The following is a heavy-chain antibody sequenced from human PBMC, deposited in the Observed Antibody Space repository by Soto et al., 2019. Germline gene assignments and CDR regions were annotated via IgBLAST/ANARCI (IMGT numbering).Heavy chain of an antibody. CDR3: ASRSSGWYFDY. J-gene: IGHJ4*02. CDR1: GFTFSSYA. Sequence: GGSLRLSCAASGFTFSSYAMNWVRQAPGKGLEWVSVISGSGDSTYYADSVKGRFTISRDNSKNTLYLQMNSLRAEDTAVYYCASRSSGWYFDYWGQGTLVTVSS. V-gene: IGHV3-23*01. D-gene: IGHD6-19*01. CDR2: ISGSGDST.